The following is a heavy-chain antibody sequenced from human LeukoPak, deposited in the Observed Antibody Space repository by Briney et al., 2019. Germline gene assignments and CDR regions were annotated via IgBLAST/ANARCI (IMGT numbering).Heavy chain of an antibody. V-gene: IGHV1-8*03. J-gene: IGHJ5*02. CDR1: GYTFTSYD. CDR3: ARVTRGATRFRWFDP. CDR2: MNPNSGNT. D-gene: IGHD1-26*01. Sequence: ASVKVSCKASGYTFTSYDINWVRQATGQGLEWMGWMNPNSGNTGYAQKFQGRVTITRNTSISTAYMELSSLRSEDTAVYYCARVTRGATRFRWFDPWGQGTLVTVSS.